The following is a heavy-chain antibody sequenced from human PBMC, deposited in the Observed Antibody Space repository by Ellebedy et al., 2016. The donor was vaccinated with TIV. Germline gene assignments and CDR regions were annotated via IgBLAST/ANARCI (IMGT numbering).Heavy chain of an antibody. Sequence: MPSETLSPTCTVSGCSISPYYWSWIRQPPGKGLEWIGYISYSGSTNYNPSLKSRVAISVDTSKNQFSLRLNSVTAADTAVYYCARRKYCGGDCYSGNAFDIWGQGTMVTVSS. CDR2: ISYSGST. CDR3: ARRKYCGGDCYSGNAFDI. D-gene: IGHD2-21*02. J-gene: IGHJ3*02. V-gene: IGHV4-59*08. CDR1: GCSISPYY.